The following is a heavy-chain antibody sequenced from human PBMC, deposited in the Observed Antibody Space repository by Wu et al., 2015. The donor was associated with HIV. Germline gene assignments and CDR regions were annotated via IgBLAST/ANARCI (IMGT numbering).Heavy chain of an antibody. Sequence: QVQLVQSGAEVKKPGSSVKVSCKASGGTFSNYAITWVRQAPGQGLEWMGGFIPISGAPNYIQKFQGRVTITTDESTSTAYMELSSLRSEDTAVYYCARDGGPGYSPNWFDPWGQGTLVTVSS. CDR2: FIPISGAP. J-gene: IGHJ5*02. CDR3: ARDGGPGYSPNWFDP. V-gene: IGHV1-69*05. CDR1: GGTFSNYA. D-gene: IGHD5-18*01.